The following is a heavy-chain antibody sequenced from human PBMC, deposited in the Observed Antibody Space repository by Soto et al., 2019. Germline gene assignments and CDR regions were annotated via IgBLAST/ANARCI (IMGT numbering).Heavy chain of an antibody. CDR3: ARDDRDIVGATWAFDI. CDR1: GGTFSSYA. Sequence: GASVKVSCKASGGTFSSYAISWVRQAPGQGLEWMGGIIPIFGTANYAQKFQGRVTITADESTSTAYMELSSLRSEDTAVYYCARDDRDIVGATWAFDIWGQGTMVTVSS. V-gene: IGHV1-69*13. J-gene: IGHJ3*02. D-gene: IGHD1-26*01. CDR2: IIPIFGTA.